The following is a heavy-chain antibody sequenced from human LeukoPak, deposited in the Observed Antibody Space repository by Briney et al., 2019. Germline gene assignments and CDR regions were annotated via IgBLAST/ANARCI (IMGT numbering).Heavy chain of an antibody. D-gene: IGHD3-16*01. CDR3: ANLGEAGYLYDY. Sequence: GGSLRLSCAASGFTFSSYAMSWVRQAPGKGLEWVSAISGSGGSTYYADSVKGRFTISRDNSKNTLYLQMNSLRAEDTAVYYCANLGEAGYLYDYWGQGTLVTVSS. CDR2: ISGSGGST. V-gene: IGHV3-23*01. J-gene: IGHJ4*02. CDR1: GFTFSSYA.